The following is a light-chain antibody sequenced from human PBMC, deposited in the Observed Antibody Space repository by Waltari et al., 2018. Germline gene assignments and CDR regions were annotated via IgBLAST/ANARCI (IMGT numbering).Light chain of an antibody. Sequence: EIVLTQSPRTASLSPGERVTLSCRASQSVGSSSLAWYRQKPGQAPRLVIYRASRRATGIPDRFSGSGSGTDFSLTISRLEPEDFAVYYCQQHGTLPATFGQGTKVEIK. J-gene: IGKJ1*01. CDR3: QQHGTLPAT. CDR1: QSVGSSS. V-gene: IGKV3-20*01. CDR2: RAS.